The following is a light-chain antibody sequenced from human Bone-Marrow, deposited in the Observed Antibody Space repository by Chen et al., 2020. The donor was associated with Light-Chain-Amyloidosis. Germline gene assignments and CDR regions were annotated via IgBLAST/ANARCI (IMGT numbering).Light chain of an antibody. V-gene: IGLV3-21*02. J-gene: IGLJ3*02. CDR3: QVWDRSSDRPV. CDR1: NIGSTS. Sequence: SYLPTPPSSVSAPPGQPPTISCGGHNIGSTSVHWYQQTPGQAPLLVVYDARHRPSGLPERLSGSNSGNTATLTISRVEAGDEADYYCQVWDRSSDRPVFGGGTKLTVL. CDR2: DAR.